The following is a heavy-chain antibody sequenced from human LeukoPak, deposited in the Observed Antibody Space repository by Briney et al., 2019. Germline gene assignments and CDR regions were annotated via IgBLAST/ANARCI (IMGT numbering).Heavy chain of an antibody. V-gene: IGHV1-2*06. CDR2: INPNSGGT. J-gene: IGHJ4*02. CDR3: ARAFDIAVAADDY. CDR1: GYTFTCYY. Sequence: ASVKVSCKASGYTFTCYYMQWVRQAPGQGLEWMGRINPNSGGTNYAQKFQGRVTMTRDTSVSTAYMELSRLRSDDTAVYYCARAFDIAVAADDYWGQGTLVTVSS. D-gene: IGHD6-19*01.